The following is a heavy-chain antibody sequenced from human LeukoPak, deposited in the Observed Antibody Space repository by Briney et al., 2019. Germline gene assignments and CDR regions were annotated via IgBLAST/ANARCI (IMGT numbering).Heavy chain of an antibody. J-gene: IGHJ4*02. V-gene: IGHV3-74*01. D-gene: IGHD2-15*01. CDR2: INNDGSGT. CDR1: GFTFSSYW. Sequence: QSGGSLRLSCAASGFTFSSYWMHWVRQAPGKGPVWVSRINNDGSGTTYADSVKGRFTISRDDAKNTLYLQMNSLRAEDTAVYYCVRGGESTWCGGQGTLVTVSS. CDR3: VRGGESTWC.